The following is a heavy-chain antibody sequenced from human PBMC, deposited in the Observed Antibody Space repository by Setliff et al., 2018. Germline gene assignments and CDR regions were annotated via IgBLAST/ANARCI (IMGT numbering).Heavy chain of an antibody. J-gene: IGHJ3*02. CDR1: GGSISSGGYY. V-gene: IGHV4-31*03. CDR2: IYYSGST. D-gene: IGHD1-26*01. CDR3: VRDRRIVGARHAFDI. Sequence: SETLSLTCTVSGGSISSGGYYWSWIRQHPGKGLEWIGYIYYSGSTYYNPSLKSRVTISVDTSKNQFSLKLSSVTAADTAVYYCVRDRRIVGARHAFDIWGQGTMVTGSS.